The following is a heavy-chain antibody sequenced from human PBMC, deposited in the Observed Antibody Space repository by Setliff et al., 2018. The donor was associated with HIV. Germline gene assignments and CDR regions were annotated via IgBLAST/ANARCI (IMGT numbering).Heavy chain of an antibody. V-gene: IGHV4-39*01. CDR1: GGSIRSSSFY. CDR3: ARHAIVDTAGRGFDY. D-gene: IGHD5-18*01. Sequence: PSETLSLTCTVSGGSIRSSSFYWGWIRQPPGKGLEWIASIYYSGSTYYNSSLKSRVTISVDTSKNQFSLKLSSVTATDTAVYYCARHAIVDTAGRGFDYRGQGTLVTVSS. CDR2: IYYSGST. J-gene: IGHJ4*02.